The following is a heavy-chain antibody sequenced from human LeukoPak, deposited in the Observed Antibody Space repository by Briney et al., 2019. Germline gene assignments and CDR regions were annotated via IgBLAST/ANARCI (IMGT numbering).Heavy chain of an antibody. CDR3: AREMVPAAMDY. Sequence: GGSLRLSCAASGFTFSSYSMNWVRQAPGKGLEWVSSISSRSSYIYYADSVKGRFTISRDNAKNSLYLQMNSLRAEDTAVYYCAREMVPAAMDYWGQGTLVTVSS. CDR2: ISSRSSYI. J-gene: IGHJ4*02. D-gene: IGHD2-2*01. CDR1: GFTFSSYS. V-gene: IGHV3-21*01.